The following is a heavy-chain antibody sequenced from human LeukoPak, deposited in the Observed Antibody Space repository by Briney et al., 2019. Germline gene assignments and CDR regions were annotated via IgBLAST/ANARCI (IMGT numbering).Heavy chain of an antibody. V-gene: IGHV3-11*05. J-gene: IGHJ3*02. CDR3: ARDKSLPNLDAFGI. D-gene: IGHD5-12*01. Sequence: GRFTISRDDARNSLYLQMDSLRVEDTAVYYCARDKSLPNLDAFGIWGQGTMVTVSS.